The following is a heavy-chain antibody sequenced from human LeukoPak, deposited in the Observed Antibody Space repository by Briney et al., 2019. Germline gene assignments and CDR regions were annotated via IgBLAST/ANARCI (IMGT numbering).Heavy chain of an antibody. CDR2: INSDGSST. CDR3: ARGSDCSGGSCYSYWYFDL. CDR1: AFTFSSYW. J-gene: IGHJ2*01. D-gene: IGHD2-15*01. Sequence: GGSLRLSCAASAFTFSSYWMHWVRQAPGKGLVWVPRINSDGSSTSYAGSVKGRFTISRDNAKNTLYLQMNSLRAEDTAMYYCARGSDCSGGSCYSYWYFDLWGRGTLVTVSS. V-gene: IGHV3-74*01.